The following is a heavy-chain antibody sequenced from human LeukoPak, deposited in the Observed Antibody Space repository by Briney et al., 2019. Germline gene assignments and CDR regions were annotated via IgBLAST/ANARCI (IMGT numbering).Heavy chain of an antibody. D-gene: IGHD3-10*01. Sequence: SETLSLTCTVSGGSINVGGTYWSWIRQHPGKGLEWIGYIYHRGYIYYNPSLESRFIMSLDASENQFSLTINSVTAADTAVYFCARAGRGDNYYNNIDVWGRGTTVTVSS. CDR2: IYHRGYI. J-gene: IGHJ6*03. CDR3: ARAGRGDNYYNNIDV. V-gene: IGHV4-31*03. CDR1: GGSINVGGTY.